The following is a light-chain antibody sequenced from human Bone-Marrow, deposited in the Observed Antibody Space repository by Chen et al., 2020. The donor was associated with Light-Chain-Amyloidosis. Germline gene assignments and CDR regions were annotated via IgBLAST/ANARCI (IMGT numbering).Light chain of an antibody. J-gene: IGLJ1*01. CDR2: DVT. CDR3: SSYTITNALV. Sequence: QSALTQPASVSGSLGQSIAISCTGTSSDVGGGNHVSWYQQHPDKAPKLMIYDVTNRPSSVPDRFSGSKSDNTASLTISGLQTEDEADYFCSSYTITNALVFGSGTRVTVL. CDR1: SSDVGGGNH. V-gene: IGLV2-14*01.